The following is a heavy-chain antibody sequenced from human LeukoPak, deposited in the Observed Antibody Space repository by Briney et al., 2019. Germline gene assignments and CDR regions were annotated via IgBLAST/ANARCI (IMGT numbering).Heavy chain of an antibody. CDR1: GGSISSGGYY. J-gene: IGHJ6*03. Sequence: PSQTLSLTCTVSGGSISSGGYYWSWIRQHPGKGLEWIGYIYYSGSTYYNPSLKSRVTISVDTSKNQFSLKLSSVTAADTAVYYCAGTHEVRGVFFYMDVWGKGTTVTVSS. D-gene: IGHD3-10*01. CDR3: AGTHEVRGVFFYMDV. CDR2: IYYSGST. V-gene: IGHV4-31*03.